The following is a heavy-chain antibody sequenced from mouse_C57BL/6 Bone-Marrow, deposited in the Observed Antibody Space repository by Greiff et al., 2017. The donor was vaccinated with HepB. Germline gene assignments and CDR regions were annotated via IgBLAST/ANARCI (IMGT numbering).Heavy chain of an antibody. J-gene: IGHJ4*01. CDR2: IYPGNSDT. CDR1: GYTFTSYW. Sequence: EVQLQQSGTVLARPGASVKMSCKTSGYTFTSYWMHWVKQRPGQGLEWIGAIYPGNSDTSYNQKFKGKAKLTAVTSASTAYMALSSLTNEDSAVYYCTTMVTTRIYYAMDYWGQGTSVTVSS. CDR3: TTMVTTRIYYAMDY. V-gene: IGHV1-5*01. D-gene: IGHD2-2*01.